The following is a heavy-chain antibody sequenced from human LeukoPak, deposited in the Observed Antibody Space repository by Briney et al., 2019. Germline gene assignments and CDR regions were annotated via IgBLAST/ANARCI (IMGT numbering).Heavy chain of an antibody. Sequence: GGSVKVSCKASGYTFTSYGISWVRQAPGQGLEWMGWISAYNGNTNYAQKLQGRVTMTTDTSTSTAYMELRSLRSDNTAVYYCARAQVRGVKNWFDPWGQGTLVTVSS. CDR1: GYTFTSYG. J-gene: IGHJ5*02. CDR3: ARAQVRGVKNWFDP. CDR2: ISAYNGNT. V-gene: IGHV1-18*01. D-gene: IGHD3-10*01.